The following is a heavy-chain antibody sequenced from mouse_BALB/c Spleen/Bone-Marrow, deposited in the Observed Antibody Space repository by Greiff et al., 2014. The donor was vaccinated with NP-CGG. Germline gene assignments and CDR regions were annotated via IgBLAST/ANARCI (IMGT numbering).Heavy chain of an antibody. V-gene: IGHV5-9*02. CDR3: ARRRGYDYAFDY. CDR2: IRSGGSYT. J-gene: IGHJ2*01. CDR1: GFAFSDYD. Sequence: EVKLVESGGGSVKPGGSLKLSCAASGFAFSDYDMSWVRQNPEKRLEWVATIRSGGSYTSYPDNMKGRFTISRDNARNTLYLQMSSLRSEDTAVYYCARRRGYDYAFDYWGQGTTLTVSS. D-gene: IGHD2-4*01.